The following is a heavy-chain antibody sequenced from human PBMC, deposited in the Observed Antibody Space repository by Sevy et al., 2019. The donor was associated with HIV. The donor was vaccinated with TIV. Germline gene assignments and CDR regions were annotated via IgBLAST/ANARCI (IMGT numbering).Heavy chain of an antibody. D-gene: IGHD3-9*01. V-gene: IGHV3-30*02. Sequence: GGSLRLSCAASGFTFSSYGMHWVRQAPGKGLEWVAFIRYDGSNKYYADSVKGRFTISRDNSKNTLYLQMNSLRAEDTAVYYCAKGGVAGGDILTGYGAALPKPKEETDYWGQGTLVTVSS. CDR1: GFTFSSYG. J-gene: IGHJ4*02. CDR3: AKGGVAGGDILTGYGAALPKPKEETDY. CDR2: IRYDGSNK.